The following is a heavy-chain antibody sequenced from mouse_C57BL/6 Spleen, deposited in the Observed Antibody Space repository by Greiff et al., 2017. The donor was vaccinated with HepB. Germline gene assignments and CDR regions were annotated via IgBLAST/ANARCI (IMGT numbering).Heavy chain of an antibody. CDR1: GFTFSSYT. CDR3: ARPPYYGSSYWYFDV. D-gene: IGHD1-1*01. Sequence: VQLKESGGGLVKPGGSLKLSCAASGFTFSSYTMSWVRQTPEKRLEWVATISGGGGNTYYPDSVKGRFTISRDNAKNTLYLQMSSLRPEDTALYYCARPPYYGSSYWYFDVWGTGTTVTVSS. V-gene: IGHV5-9*01. CDR2: ISGGGGNT. J-gene: IGHJ1*03.